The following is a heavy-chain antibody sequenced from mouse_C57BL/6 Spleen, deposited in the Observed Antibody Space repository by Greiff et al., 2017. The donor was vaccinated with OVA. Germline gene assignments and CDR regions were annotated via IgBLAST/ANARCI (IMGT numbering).Heavy chain of an antibody. D-gene: IGHD1-1*01. CDR1: GYSFTGYY. V-gene: IGHV1-42*01. J-gene: IGHJ2*01. CDR3: ARGIYYCDVYFDY. CDR2: INPSTGGT. Sequence: VQLKQSGPELVKPGASVKISCKASGYSFTGYYMNWVKQSPEKSLEWIGEINPSTGGTTYNQKFKAKATLTVDKSSSTAYMQLKSLTSEDSAVYYCARGIYYCDVYFDYWGQGTTLTVSS.